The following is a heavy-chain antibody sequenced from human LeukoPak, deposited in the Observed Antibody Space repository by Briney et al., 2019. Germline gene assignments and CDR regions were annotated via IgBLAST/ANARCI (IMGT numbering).Heavy chain of an antibody. CDR1: GNYW. V-gene: IGHV3-74*01. CDR3: ARGRIAAAGTFDY. D-gene: IGHD6-13*01. CDR2: INSDGSWT. J-gene: IGHJ4*02. Sequence: GGSLRLSCAASGNYWMHWVRQVPGKGLVWVSHINSDGSWTNYADSVKGRFTISRDNAKNSLYLQMNSLRAEDTAVYYCARGRIAAAGTFDYWGQGTLVTVSS.